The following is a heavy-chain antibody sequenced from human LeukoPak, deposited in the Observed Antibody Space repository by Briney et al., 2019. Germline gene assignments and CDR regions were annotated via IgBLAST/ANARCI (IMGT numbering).Heavy chain of an antibody. J-gene: IGHJ6*02. CDR2: IYYSGTT. Sequence: SETLSLTCTVSGDSISSSYWTWIRQPPGKGLEWIGYIYYSGTTDYNPSLRSRVTISVDTPKNQFSLKLTSVTAADTAVYYCARDFAVTTAYYYGEDVWGQGITVTVSS. CDR3: ARDFAVTTAYYYGEDV. V-gene: IGHV4-59*01. D-gene: IGHD4-17*01. CDR1: GDSISSSY.